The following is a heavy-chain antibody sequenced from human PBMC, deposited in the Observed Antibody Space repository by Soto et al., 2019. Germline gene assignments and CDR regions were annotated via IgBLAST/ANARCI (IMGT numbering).Heavy chain of an antibody. CDR3: ARHYRRGYCSGGSCYSAYNWFDP. Sequence: SETLSLTCTVSGGSISSSSYYLGWIRQPPGKGLEWIGSIYYSGSTYYNPSLKSRVTLSVDTSKNQFSLKLSSVTAADTAVYYCARHYRRGYCSGGSCYSAYNWFDPWGQGTLVTVSS. V-gene: IGHV4-39*01. D-gene: IGHD2-15*01. CDR2: IYYSGST. CDR1: GGSISSSSYY. J-gene: IGHJ5*02.